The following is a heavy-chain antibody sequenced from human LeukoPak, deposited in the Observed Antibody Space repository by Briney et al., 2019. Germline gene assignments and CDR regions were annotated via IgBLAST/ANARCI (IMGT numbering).Heavy chain of an antibody. V-gene: IGHV4-34*01. CDR3: ARRDSLRGLRRFDY. J-gene: IGHJ4*02. CDR1: SGSLSGYY. CDR2: INHSGST. D-gene: IGHD3-10*01. Sequence: KPSETLSLTCAVDSGSLSGYYWSWIRQRPGKGLEWVGEINHSGSTKDNPSLRSRVAISVDTSKNQFSLKFTYLTDADPGVYYCARRDSLRGLRRFDYWGLGTLVTVSS.